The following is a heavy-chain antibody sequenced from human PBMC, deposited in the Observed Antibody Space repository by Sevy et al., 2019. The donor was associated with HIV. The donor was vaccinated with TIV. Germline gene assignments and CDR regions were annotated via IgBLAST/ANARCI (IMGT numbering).Heavy chain of an antibody. CDR3: TTQWF. CDR2: TKSKTDGGTT. CDR1: GITFSNTW. V-gene: IGHV3-15*01. Sequence: GGSLRLSCAGSGITFSNTWMSWVRQAPGKGLEWIGRTKSKTDGGTTDYAAPVKGRFSISRDDSKNTLYLQMNSLKTEDTAVNYCTTQWFWGQGTLVTVSS. D-gene: IGHD3-22*01. J-gene: IGHJ4*02.